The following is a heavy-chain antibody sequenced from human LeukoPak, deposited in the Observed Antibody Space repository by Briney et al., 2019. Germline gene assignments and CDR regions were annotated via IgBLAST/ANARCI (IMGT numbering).Heavy chain of an antibody. D-gene: IGHD3-10*01. CDR3: ARGLWYGSGSSNWFDP. V-gene: IGHV4-34*01. CDR1: GGSFSGYY. J-gene: IGHJ5*02. Sequence: SETLSLTCAVYGGSFSGYYWSWIRQPPGKGLEWIGEINHSGSTNYNPSLKSRVTISVDTSKNQFSLKLSSVTAAGTAVYYCARGLWYGSGSSNWFDPWGRGTLVTVSS. CDR2: INHSGST.